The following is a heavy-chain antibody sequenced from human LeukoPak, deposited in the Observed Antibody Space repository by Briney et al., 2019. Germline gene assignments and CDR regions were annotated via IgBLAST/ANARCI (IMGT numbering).Heavy chain of an antibody. CDR3: AKVVRPATVYVAFDI. Sequence: RPGGSLRLSCAASGFTFDDYGMSWVRQAPGKGLERVSGINWNGGSTVYADSVKGRFTISRDNSKNSLYLQMNSLRTEDTALYYCAKVVRPATVYVAFDIWGQGTMVTVSS. V-gene: IGHV3-20*04. J-gene: IGHJ3*02. CDR1: GFTFDDYG. CDR2: INWNGGST. D-gene: IGHD2-8*01.